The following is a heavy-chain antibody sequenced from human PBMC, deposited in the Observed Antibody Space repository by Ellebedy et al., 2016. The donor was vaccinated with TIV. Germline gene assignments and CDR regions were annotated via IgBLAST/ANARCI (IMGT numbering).Heavy chain of an antibody. CDR1: GFTFSTFW. D-gene: IGHD3-10*01. CDR3: ARDGGSGSYWEGFDY. Sequence: GESLKISCAASGFTFSTFWISWLRQAPGKGLEWVATTIKDGSEKYYVDSVKGRFTISRDNARNSLYLQMSSRRVEDTAVYYCARDGGSGSYWEGFDYWGQGTLVTVSS. CDR2: TIKDGSEK. J-gene: IGHJ4*02. V-gene: IGHV3-7*01.